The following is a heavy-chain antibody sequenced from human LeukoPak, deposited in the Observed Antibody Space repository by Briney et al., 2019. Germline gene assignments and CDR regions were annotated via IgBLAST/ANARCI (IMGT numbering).Heavy chain of an antibody. D-gene: IGHD1-1*01. CDR3: ARDQGDAGSRVKRDGHYMDV. V-gene: IGHV3-30*01. Sequence: GGTLRLSCAASGFTFSNYAMHWVRQAPGKGLEWVAVISYHGYNKYYADSVRGRFTISRDNSKNTVDLQMNSLRDEDTAVYYCARDQGDAGSRVKRDGHYMDVWGKGTTVTVSS. CDR1: GFTFSNYA. J-gene: IGHJ6*03. CDR2: ISYHGYNK.